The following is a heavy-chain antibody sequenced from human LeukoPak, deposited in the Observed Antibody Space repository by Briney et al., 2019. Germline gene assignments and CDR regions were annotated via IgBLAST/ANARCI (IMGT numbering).Heavy chain of an antibody. CDR3: TRGGGGSFPHY. J-gene: IGHJ4*02. CDR2: IYSGGST. Sequence: PGRSLRLSCAASGFTVSSNFLSWDRQPPGKGLEWVSDIYSGGSTYYADSVKGRFTISRDNSKNTLYLQMNSLRAEDTAVYYCTRGGGGSFPHYWGQGTLVTVSS. D-gene: IGHD2-21*01. CDR1: GFTVSSNF. V-gene: IGHV3-53*01.